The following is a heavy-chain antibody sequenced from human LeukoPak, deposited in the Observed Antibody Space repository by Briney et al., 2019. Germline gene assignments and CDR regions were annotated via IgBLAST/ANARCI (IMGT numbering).Heavy chain of an antibody. CDR1: GFTFSSYG. Sequence: GGSLRLPCAVSGFTFSSYGMHWVRQAPGKGLEWVALIRYDGSNKYYADSVKGRFTISRDNSKNTLYLQMNSLRAEDTAVYYCAKDRGYYYDSSGCIDYWGQGTLVTVSS. CDR3: AKDRGYYYDSSGCIDY. V-gene: IGHV3-30*02. D-gene: IGHD3-22*01. CDR2: IRYDGSNK. J-gene: IGHJ4*02.